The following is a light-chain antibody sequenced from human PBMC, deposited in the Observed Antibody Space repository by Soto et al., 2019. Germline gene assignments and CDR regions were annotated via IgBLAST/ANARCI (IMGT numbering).Light chain of an antibody. CDR2: PAS. CDR1: QSISTF. V-gene: IGKV1-39*01. CDR3: QQSYTRPIS. J-gene: IGKJ5*01. Sequence: DIHITQYPLSIFGSEGDRVTXTCRASQSISTFLNWYQQKPGKAPNLLVYPASGLQSGVPSRFSGSGSGTDFTLTISSLQPEDFAAYYCQQSYTRPISFSQGTLLDI.